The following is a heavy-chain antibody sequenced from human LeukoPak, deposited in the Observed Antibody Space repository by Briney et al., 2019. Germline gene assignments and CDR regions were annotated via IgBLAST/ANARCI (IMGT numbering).Heavy chain of an antibody. J-gene: IGHJ4*02. CDR3: AREVPGAGYYFDY. Sequence: PSETLSLTCAVSGGSISSSNWWSWVRQPPGKGLEWIGSIYYSGSTYYNPSLKSRVTISVDTSKNQFSLKLSSVTAADTAVYYCAREVPGAGYYFDYWGQGTLVTVSS. CDR1: GGSISSSNW. D-gene: IGHD3-10*01. V-gene: IGHV4-4*02. CDR2: IYYSGST.